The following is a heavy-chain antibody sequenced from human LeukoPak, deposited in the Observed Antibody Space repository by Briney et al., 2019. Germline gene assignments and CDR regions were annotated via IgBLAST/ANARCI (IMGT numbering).Heavy chain of an antibody. CDR3: ARDAPITGTTDYFDY. CDR1: GFTFSSYA. Sequence: GRSLRLSCAASGFTFSSYAMHWVRQAPGKGLEWVAVISYDGSNKYYADSVKGRFTISRDNSKNTLYLQMNSLRAEDTAVYYCARDAPITGTTDYFDYWGQGTLVTVFS. J-gene: IGHJ4*02. CDR2: ISYDGSNK. V-gene: IGHV3-30*04. D-gene: IGHD1-20*01.